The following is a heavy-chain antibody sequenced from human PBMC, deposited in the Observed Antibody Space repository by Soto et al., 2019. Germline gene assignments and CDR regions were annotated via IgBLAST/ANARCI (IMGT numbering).Heavy chain of an antibody. J-gene: IGHJ6*02. Sequence: QVQLVQSGAEVKKPGSSVKVSCKASGGTFSSYAISWVRQAPGQGLEWMGGIIPIFGTANYAQKFQGRVTITADESTSTAYRERSSRRSEDTAVYYCATTAARPNFYYDGMDVWGQGTTVTVSS. V-gene: IGHV1-69*01. D-gene: IGHD6-6*01. CDR2: IIPIFGTA. CDR3: ATTAARPNFYYDGMDV. CDR1: GGTFSSYA.